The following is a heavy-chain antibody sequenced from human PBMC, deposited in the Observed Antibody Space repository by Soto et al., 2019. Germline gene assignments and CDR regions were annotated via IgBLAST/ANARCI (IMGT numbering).Heavy chain of an antibody. D-gene: IGHD3-3*01. CDR2: ISAYNGNT. CDR3: ARDPPRHYDFWSGYYSSGHNWFDP. V-gene: IGHV1-18*01. J-gene: IGHJ5*02. Sequence: ASVKVSCKASGYTFTSYGISWVRQAPGQGLEWMGWISAYNGNTNYAQKLQGRVTMTTDTSTSTAYMELRSLRSDDTAVYYCARDPPRHYDFWSGYYSSGHNWFDPWGQGTLVTVSS. CDR1: GYTFTSYG.